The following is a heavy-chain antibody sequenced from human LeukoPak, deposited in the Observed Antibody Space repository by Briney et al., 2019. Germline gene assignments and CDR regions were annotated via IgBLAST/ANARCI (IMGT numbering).Heavy chain of an antibody. CDR3: AKRIQSAMAMGY. D-gene: IGHD5-18*01. Sequence: GGSLRLSCEASGLTFGDYTMHWVRQAPGKGLEWVSDISGSGGSTYYADSVKGRFTISRDNSKNTMYLQMNSLRAEDTAVYYCAKRIQSAMAMGYWGQGTLVTVSS. CDR2: ISGSGGST. CDR1: GLTFGDYT. V-gene: IGHV3-23*01. J-gene: IGHJ4*02.